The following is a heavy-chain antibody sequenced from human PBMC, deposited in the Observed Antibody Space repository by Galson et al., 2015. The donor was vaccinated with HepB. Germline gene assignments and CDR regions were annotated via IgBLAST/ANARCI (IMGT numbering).Heavy chain of an antibody. CDR2: IKQDGSEK. J-gene: IGHJ5*02. CDR1: GFTFSSYW. Sequence: SLRLSCAASGFTFSSYWMSWVRQAPGKGLEWVANIKQDGSEKYYVDSVKGRFTISRDNAKNSLYLQMNSLRAEDTAVYYCARDSDTYYGYVWGSYGPGWFDPWGQGTLVTVSS. D-gene: IGHD3-16*01. V-gene: IGHV3-7*01. CDR3: ARDSDTYYGYVWGSYGPGWFDP.